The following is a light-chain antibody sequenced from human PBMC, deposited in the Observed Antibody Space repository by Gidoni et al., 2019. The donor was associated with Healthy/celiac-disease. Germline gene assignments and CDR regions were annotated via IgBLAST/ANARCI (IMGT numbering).Light chain of an antibody. CDR2: WAS. V-gene: IGKV4-1*01. CDR3: QQYYSNPLT. J-gene: IGKJ4*01. CDR1: QSVLYSSNNKNY. Sequence: IVLTKSPDSLAVSLGARATINCKASQSVLYSSNNKNYLAWYQQKPGQPPKLLMYWASTRESGVPDRFSGSGSGTDFTLTISSLQAEDVAVYYCQQYYSNPLTFGGGTKVEIK.